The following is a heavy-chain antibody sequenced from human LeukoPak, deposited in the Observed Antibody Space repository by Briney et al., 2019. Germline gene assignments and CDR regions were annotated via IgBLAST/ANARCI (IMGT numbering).Heavy chain of an antibody. CDR3: VKDRTPTVVVQRGFDY. J-gene: IGHJ4*02. V-gene: IGHV3-23*01. Sequence: PGGSLRLSCAVSGFTFRTYAMSWVRQAPGKGLEWVSAISGSGGTTYYADSVKGRFTISRDNSKNTLYLQMNSLRAEDTAVYYCVKDRTPTVVVQRGFDYWGQGTLVTVSS. D-gene: IGHD3-22*01. CDR1: GFTFRTYA. CDR2: ISGSGGTT.